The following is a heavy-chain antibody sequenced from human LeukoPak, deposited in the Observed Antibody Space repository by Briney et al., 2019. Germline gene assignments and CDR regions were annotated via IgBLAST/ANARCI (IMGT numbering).Heavy chain of an antibody. CDR3: ARGGCAAAGCGMDV. D-gene: IGHD6-13*01. V-gene: IGHV3-48*03. CDR2: ITSSGSAR. J-gene: IGHJ6*02. Sequence: GGSLRLSCAASGFTFSSFEMNWVRQAPGKGLEWVSYITSSGSARYYADSVKGRFTIPRDNAKNSLYLQMNSLRAEDTAVYYCARGGCAAAGCGMDVWGQGTTVTVSS. CDR1: GFTFSSFE.